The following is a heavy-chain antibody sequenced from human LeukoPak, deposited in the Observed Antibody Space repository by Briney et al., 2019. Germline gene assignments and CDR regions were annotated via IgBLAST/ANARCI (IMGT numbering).Heavy chain of an antibody. CDR3: GRALSDTSGYELAY. D-gene: IGHD3-22*01. V-gene: IGHV1-69*04. CDR2: IIPCLGII. J-gene: IGHJ4*02. Sequence: GSSVKVSCQASGGTFSNYPITWLGQAPGQGLECMGRIIPCLGIIHYAQKLRGRVTVTADKHPRTADMDLSRLRADETAVYYCGRALSDTSGYELAYWGQGTLVTVSS. CDR1: GGTFSNYP.